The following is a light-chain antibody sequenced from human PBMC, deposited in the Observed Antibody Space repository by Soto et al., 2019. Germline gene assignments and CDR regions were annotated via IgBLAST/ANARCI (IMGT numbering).Light chain of an antibody. Sequence: QSALTQPPSASGSPGQSVAISCTGTSSDVGGYSYVSWYQQHPGKAPKLMIYEVNKRPSGVPDRFSGSKSGNTASLTVSGLQADDEADYYCSSYAGSSNVFGTGTKVTVL. J-gene: IGLJ1*01. CDR3: SSYAGSSNV. V-gene: IGLV2-8*01. CDR1: SSDVGGYSY. CDR2: EVN.